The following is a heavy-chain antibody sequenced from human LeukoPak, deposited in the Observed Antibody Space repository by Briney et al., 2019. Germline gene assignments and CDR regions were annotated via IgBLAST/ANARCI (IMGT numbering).Heavy chain of an antibody. CDR3: AKERPTRRYCSGGSCYSRYFDY. J-gene: IGHJ4*02. Sequence: GSLRLSCVVSGFTFSNYWMSWVRQAPGKGLEWVANIKQDGTEKHYVDSVKGRFTISRDNSKNTLYLQMNSLRAEDTAVYYCAKERPTRRYCSGGSCYSRYFDYWGQGTLVTVSS. CDR1: GFTFSNYW. D-gene: IGHD2-15*01. V-gene: IGHV3-7*03. CDR2: IKQDGTEK.